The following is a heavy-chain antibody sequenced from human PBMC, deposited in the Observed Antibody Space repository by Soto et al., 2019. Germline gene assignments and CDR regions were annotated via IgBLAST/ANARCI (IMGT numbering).Heavy chain of an antibody. CDR3: AGERRQGSGNVSSYWLDP. CDR1: GLTFSSYP. CDR2: VSYDGTNK. D-gene: IGHD6-6*01. V-gene: IGHV3-30-3*01. J-gene: IGHJ5*02. Sequence: SLRLYCAASGLTFSSYPMHWVRQAPGRGLEWVAVVSYDGTNKYYADSVKGRFTISRDNSKNTMYLEMNSLSAEDTAMYYCAGERRQGSGNVSSYWLDPWGQGAMVTVSS.